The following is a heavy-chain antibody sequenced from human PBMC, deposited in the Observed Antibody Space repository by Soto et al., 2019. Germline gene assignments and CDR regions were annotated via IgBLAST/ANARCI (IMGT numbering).Heavy chain of an antibody. D-gene: IGHD2-15*01. J-gene: IGHJ4*02. CDR2: LNPSSGST. Sequence: ASVKVSCKASEYTFTDYYLHWVRQAPGQGLEWVGLLNPSSGSTTYAPNFQGRLAMTRDTSTSTVYMELSSLRSEDTAVYYCAREGCSGGRCYSLQSPFDYWGQGTQVTVSS. CDR1: EYTFTDYY. CDR3: AREGCSGGRCYSLQSPFDY. V-gene: IGHV1-46*01.